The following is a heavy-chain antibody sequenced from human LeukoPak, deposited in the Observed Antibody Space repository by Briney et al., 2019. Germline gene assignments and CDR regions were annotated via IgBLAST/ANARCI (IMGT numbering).Heavy chain of an antibody. CDR2: INDGGGNT. CDR1: GFTFSSYA. Sequence: PGGSLRLSCAASGFTFSSYAMSWVRQAPGKGLEWVSTINDGGGNTHYPDSVKGRFTVSRDNSKNTLYLQMNSLRAEDTAVYYCAKEVGPGALFDHWGQGTLVTVSS. CDR3: AKEVGPGALFDH. D-gene: IGHD2-2*01. J-gene: IGHJ4*02. V-gene: IGHV3-23*01.